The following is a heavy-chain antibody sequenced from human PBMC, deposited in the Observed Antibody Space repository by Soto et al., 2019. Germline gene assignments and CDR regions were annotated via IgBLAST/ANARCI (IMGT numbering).Heavy chain of an antibody. V-gene: IGHV3-74*01. CDR3: ARESGECALNWCYP. J-gene: IGHJ5*02. CDR1: GFNLSNHG. Sequence: GGSLRLSCAASGFNLSNHGMHWVRQRPGEGLVWVSRITSDGKSKAYATSVKGRFASPRDNATTTPHLQMHGLTAADTAKDECARESGECALNWCYPWGQGTLVTVSS. CDR2: ITSDGKSK. D-gene: IGHD2-21*01.